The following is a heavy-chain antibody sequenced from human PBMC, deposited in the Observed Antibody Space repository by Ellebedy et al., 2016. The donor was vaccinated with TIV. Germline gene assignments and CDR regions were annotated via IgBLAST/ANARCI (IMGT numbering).Heavy chain of an antibody. V-gene: IGHV1-8*01. CDR1: GYTFTSYD. D-gene: IGHD6-13*01. Sequence: AASVKVSCKASGYTFTSYDINWVRQVTGQGLEWMGWMNPNSGNTGYAQKFQGRVTMTRNTSISTAYMELSSLRSEDTAVYYCARDSIAALHYYGMDVWGQGTTVTVSS. CDR2: MNPNSGNT. CDR3: ARDSIAALHYYGMDV. J-gene: IGHJ6*02.